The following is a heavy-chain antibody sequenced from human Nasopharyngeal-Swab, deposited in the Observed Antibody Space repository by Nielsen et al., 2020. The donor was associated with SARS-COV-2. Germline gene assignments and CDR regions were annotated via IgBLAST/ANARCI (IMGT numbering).Heavy chain of an antibody. CDR2: VSQNGDT. Sequence: RQAPGKALEWIGEVSQNGDTNYNPSLKSRVTISVDTSKNQFSLKLSSVTAADTAVYYCARATYYDYVWGSYRPGAFDIWGQGTMVTVSS. J-gene: IGHJ3*02. CDR3: ARATYYDYVWGSYRPGAFDI. V-gene: IGHV4-34*01. D-gene: IGHD3-16*02.